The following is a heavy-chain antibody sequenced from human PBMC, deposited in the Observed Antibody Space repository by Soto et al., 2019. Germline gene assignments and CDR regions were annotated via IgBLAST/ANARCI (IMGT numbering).Heavy chain of an antibody. Sequence: GGSLRLSCAASGFTFSSYAMSRVRQAPGKGLEWVSAISGSGGSTYYADSVKGRFTISRDNSKNTLYLQMNSLRAEDTAVYYCAKDLGQWPGYGMDVWGQGTTVTV. J-gene: IGHJ6*02. D-gene: IGHD6-19*01. V-gene: IGHV3-23*01. CDR2: ISGSGGST. CDR1: GFTFSSYA. CDR3: AKDLGQWPGYGMDV.